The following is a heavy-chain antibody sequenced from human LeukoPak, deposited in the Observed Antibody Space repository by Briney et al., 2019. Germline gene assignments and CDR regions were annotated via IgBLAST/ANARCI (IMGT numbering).Heavy chain of an antibody. D-gene: IGHD3-3*01. CDR2: INHSGST. CDR1: GGSFSGYC. V-gene: IGHV4-34*01. CDR3: ARGGFTYYDFWSGYSPPFFDY. J-gene: IGHJ4*02. Sequence: SETLSLTCAVYGGSFSGYCWSWIRQPPGKGLEWIGEINHSGSTNYNPSLKSRVTISVDTSKNQFSLKLSSVTAADTAVYYCARGGFTYYDFWSGYSPPFFDYWGQGTLVTVSS.